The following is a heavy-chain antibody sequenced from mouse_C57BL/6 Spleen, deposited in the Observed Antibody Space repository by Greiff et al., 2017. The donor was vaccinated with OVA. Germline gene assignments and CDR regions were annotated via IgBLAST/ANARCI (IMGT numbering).Heavy chain of an antibody. J-gene: IGHJ2*01. V-gene: IGHV5-16*01. CDR3: AREGTTVEGYYFDY. CDR1: GFTFSDYY. Sequence: EVQVVESEGGLVQPGSSMKLSCTASGFTFSDYYMAWVRQVPEKGLEWVANINYDGSSTYYLDSLKSRFIISRDNAKNILYLQMSSLKSEDTATYYCAREGTTVEGYYFDYWGQGTTLTVSS. CDR2: INYDGSST. D-gene: IGHD1-1*01.